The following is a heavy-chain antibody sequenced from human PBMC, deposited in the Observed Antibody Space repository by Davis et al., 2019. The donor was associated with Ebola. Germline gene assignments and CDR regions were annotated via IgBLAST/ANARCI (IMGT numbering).Heavy chain of an antibody. CDR2: INPNSGGT. CDR3: ARDGRGSQLRSFDY. D-gene: IGHD3-3*01. V-gene: IGHV1-2*04. Sequence: AASVKVSCKASGYTFTGYYMHWVRQAPGQGLEWMGWINPNSGGTNYAQKFQGWVTMTRDTSISTAYMELSRPRSDDMAVYYCARDGRGSQLRSFDYWGQGTLVTVSS. J-gene: IGHJ4*02. CDR1: GYTFTGYY.